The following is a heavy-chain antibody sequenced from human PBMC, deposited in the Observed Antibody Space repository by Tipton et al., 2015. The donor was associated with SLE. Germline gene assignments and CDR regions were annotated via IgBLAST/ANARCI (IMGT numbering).Heavy chain of an antibody. CDR2: IYPGDSDA. J-gene: IGHJ4*02. V-gene: IGHV5-51*03. CDR3: ARFTHGRLPDY. D-gene: IGHD2-15*01. Sequence: QLVQSGAEVKEPGESLKISCQVSGYTFSTYWIAWVRQVPGKGLEWMGIIYPGDSDARYSPSFEGQVTISADKSLSAAYLQWTSLQASDTGTYYCARFTHGRLPDYWGQGSLVTVSS. CDR1: GYTFSTYW.